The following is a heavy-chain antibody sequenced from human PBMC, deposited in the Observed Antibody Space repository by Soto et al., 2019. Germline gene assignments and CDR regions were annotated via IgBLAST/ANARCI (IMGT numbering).Heavy chain of an antibody. J-gene: IGHJ2*01. CDR2: IFDSGST. D-gene: IGHD2-8*01. CDR1: GGSISGGVHS. V-gene: IGHV4-30-4*01. CDR3: AREIMPLTNDWYFDL. Sequence: QVQLQESGPGLVKPSETLSLTCTVSGGSISGGVHSWSWIRQPPGKGLEWIGHIFDSGSTYYNPSLKSRLTISVDTSKNQFSLRLSSVTAAATAVYYCAREIMPLTNDWYFDLWGRGTLVTVSS.